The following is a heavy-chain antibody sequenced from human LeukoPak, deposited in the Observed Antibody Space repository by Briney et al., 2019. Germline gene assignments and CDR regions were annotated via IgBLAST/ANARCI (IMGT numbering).Heavy chain of an antibody. V-gene: IGHV3-7*02. J-gene: IGHJ4*02. CDR3: AIWGADQNY. CDR2: INPDGGEE. CDR1: GLTLSNYW. Sequence: GGSLRLSCAVSGLTLSNYWMNWVRQAPGKGLEWVANINPDGGEERYVDSVKGRFVISRDDAKNSLYLQMNSLRAEDTAVYYCAIWGADQNYWGQGALVTVSS. D-gene: IGHD3-16*01.